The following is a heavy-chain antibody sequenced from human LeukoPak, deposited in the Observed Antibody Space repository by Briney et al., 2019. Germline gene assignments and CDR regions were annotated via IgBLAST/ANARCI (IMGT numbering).Heavy chain of an antibody. Sequence: SQTLSLTCTVSGGSISSGSYYWSWIRQPAGKGLEWIGRIYTSGSTNYNPSLKSRVTISVDTSKNQFSLKLSSVTAADTALYYCARRSRGIAAAGPYYYYYMDVCGKGTTVTVSS. CDR2: IYTSGST. CDR3: ARRSRGIAAAGPYYYYYMDV. CDR1: GGSISSGSYY. D-gene: IGHD6-13*01. J-gene: IGHJ6*03. V-gene: IGHV4-61*02.